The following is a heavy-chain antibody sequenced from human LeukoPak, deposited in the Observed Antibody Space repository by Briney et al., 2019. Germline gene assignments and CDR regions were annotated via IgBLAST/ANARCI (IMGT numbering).Heavy chain of an antibody. CDR1: GYTFTGYY. V-gene: IGHV1-2*02. D-gene: IGHD2-2*01. CDR3: ARGYCSSTSCSQGFYYMDV. J-gene: IGHJ6*03. CDR2: INPNSGGT. Sequence: ASVKVSCKASGYTFTGYYMHWVRQAPGQGLEWMGWINPNSGGTNYAQKFQGRVTMTRDTSISTAYMELSRLRSDDTAVYYCARGYCSSTSCSQGFYYMDVWGKGTTVTVSS.